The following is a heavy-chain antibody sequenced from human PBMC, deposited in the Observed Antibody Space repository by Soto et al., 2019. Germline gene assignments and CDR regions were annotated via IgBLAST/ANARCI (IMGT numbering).Heavy chain of an antibody. CDR2: IIPMFDTP. CDR1: GGTFSSDS. CDR3: ARSGGLDRDFNY. V-gene: IGHV1-69*14. Sequence: QVQLVQSGAEVKKPGSSVKVSCKASGGTFSSDSFTSVRQAPGQGLEWMGGIIPMFDTPIYAQKFQDRVTITADKSTSTAYMQLSSLRAGDTAVYYCARSGGLDRDFNYWGQGSLVTVSS. D-gene: IGHD2-15*01. J-gene: IGHJ4*02.